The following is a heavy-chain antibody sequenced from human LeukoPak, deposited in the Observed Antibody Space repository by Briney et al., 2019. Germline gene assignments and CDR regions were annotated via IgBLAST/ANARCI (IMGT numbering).Heavy chain of an antibody. CDR3: ARVLPSYDILTGYRYYFDY. Sequence: ASVKVSCKASGYTFTGYYMHWVRQAPGQGLEWMGWINPNSGGTNYAQKFQGRLTMTRDTSISTAYMELSRLRSDDTAVYYCARVLPSYDILTGYRYYFDYWGQGTLVTVSS. CDR2: INPNSGGT. V-gene: IGHV1-2*02. J-gene: IGHJ4*02. D-gene: IGHD3-9*01. CDR1: GYTFTGYY.